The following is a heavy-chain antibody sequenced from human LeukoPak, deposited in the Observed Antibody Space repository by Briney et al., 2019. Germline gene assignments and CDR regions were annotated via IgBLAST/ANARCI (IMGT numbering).Heavy chain of an antibody. D-gene: IGHD2-21*01. Sequence: SETLSLTCTVSGGSISSSTYYWGWIRQAPGKGLEWIGSIFYTGNTYYTPSLKSRVTMSLDTSKNQFFLSLTSVTAADTAVYYCARQIAVVEPTDPNWFDSWGQGTLVTVSS. CDR1: GGSISSSTYY. V-gene: IGHV4-39*07. J-gene: IGHJ5*01. CDR2: IFYTGNT. CDR3: ARQIAVVEPTDPNWFDS.